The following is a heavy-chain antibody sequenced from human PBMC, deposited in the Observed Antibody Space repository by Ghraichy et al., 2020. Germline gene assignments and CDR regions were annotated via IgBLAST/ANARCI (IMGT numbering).Heavy chain of an antibody. Sequence: GGSLRLSCAASGFIFSDCSMNWVRQAPGKGLEWVSSISNSSSYIFYADSVKGRFTVSRDNAKNSLYLQMNSLRAEDTAVYYCVLCSGGSCAQGPMGYDYWGQGTLVTVSS. CDR2: ISNSSSYI. V-gene: IGHV3-21*01. J-gene: IGHJ4*02. CDR1: GFIFSDCS. CDR3: VLCSGGSCAQGPMGYDY. D-gene: IGHD2-15*01.